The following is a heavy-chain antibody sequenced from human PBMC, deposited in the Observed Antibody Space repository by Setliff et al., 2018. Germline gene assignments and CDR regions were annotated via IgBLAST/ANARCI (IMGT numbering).Heavy chain of an antibody. J-gene: IGHJ6*02. Sequence: ASVKVSCKASGGTFKNFAISWVRQAPGQGLEWMGWINNYSFKTTYPQKFLDRVTVTRDTSTSTAYMELRSLRSDDTAVYYCARDPMDVWGQGTTVTVSS. CDR2: INNYSFKT. V-gene: IGHV1-18*01. CDR3: ARDPMDV. CDR1: GGTFKNFA.